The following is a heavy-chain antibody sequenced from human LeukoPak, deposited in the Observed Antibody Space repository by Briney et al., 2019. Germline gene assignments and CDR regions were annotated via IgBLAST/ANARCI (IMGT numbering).Heavy chain of an antibody. CDR3: ARDFREITGINWFDP. CDR2: IYTSGST. D-gene: IGHD1-20*01. Sequence: PSETLSLTCTVSGGSIRSYYWSWIRQPAGKGLEWIGRIYTSGSTYYNPSLKTRVTMSVDTSNNQFSLKLSSVTAADTAVYFCARDFREITGINWFDPWGQGTLVTVSS. J-gene: IGHJ5*02. V-gene: IGHV4-4*07. CDR1: GGSIRSYY.